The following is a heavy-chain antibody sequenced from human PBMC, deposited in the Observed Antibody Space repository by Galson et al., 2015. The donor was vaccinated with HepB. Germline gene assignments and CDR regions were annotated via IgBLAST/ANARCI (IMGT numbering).Heavy chain of an antibody. CDR3: AKRMAEWELEPFDY. V-gene: IGHV3-30*18. CDR2: ISYDGSNK. D-gene: IGHD1-26*01. Sequence: SLRLSCAASGFTFSSYGMHWVRQAPGKGLEWVAVISYDGSNKYYADSVKGRFTISRDNSKNTLYLQMNSLRAEDTAVYYCAKRMAEWELEPFDYWGQGTLVTVSS. CDR1: GFTFSSYG. J-gene: IGHJ4*02.